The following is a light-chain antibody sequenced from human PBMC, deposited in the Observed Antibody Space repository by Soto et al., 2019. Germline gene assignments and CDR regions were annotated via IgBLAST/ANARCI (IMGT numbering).Light chain of an antibody. J-gene: IGKJ1*01. CDR1: QSVSNNY. V-gene: IGKV3-20*01. CDR3: QQYGSSPRT. CDR2: DAS. Sequence: EIVLTQSPGTLSLFPGERATLSCWASQSVSNNYLAWYQQKPGQAPRLLIYDASSRATGIPDRFSGSGSETDFTLTISRLGHEDFAVYYCQQYGSSPRTFGQGTKVEIK.